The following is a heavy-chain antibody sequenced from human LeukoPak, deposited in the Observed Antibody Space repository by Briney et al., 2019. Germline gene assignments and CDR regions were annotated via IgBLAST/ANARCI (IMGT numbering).Heavy chain of an antibody. Sequence: PGGSLRLSCAASGFTVSSNYMSWVRQAPGKGLEWVSVIYSGGSTYYADSVKGRFTISRDNSKNTLYLQMNSLRAEDTAVYYCASSWESYCGGDCYKGDYWGQGTLVTVSS. D-gene: IGHD2-21*02. CDR1: GFTVSSNY. CDR2: IYSGGST. CDR3: ASSWESYCGGDCYKGDY. J-gene: IGHJ4*02. V-gene: IGHV3-53*01.